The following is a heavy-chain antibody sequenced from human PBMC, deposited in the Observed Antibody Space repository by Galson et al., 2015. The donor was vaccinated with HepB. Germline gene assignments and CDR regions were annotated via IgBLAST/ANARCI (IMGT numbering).Heavy chain of an antibody. Sequence: SVKVSCKASGYTFTDSYDINWVRQATGQRLEWMGWMNPTSGNTAYAQKFQGRVTMTRNTSITTAYMELSSLRSEDTAVYYCARVGYYGSGDTDNASDIWGQGTMVTVSS. J-gene: IGHJ3*02. D-gene: IGHD3-10*01. CDR3: ARVGYYGSGDTDNASDI. CDR2: MNPTSGNT. CDR1: GYTFTDSYD. V-gene: IGHV1-8*01.